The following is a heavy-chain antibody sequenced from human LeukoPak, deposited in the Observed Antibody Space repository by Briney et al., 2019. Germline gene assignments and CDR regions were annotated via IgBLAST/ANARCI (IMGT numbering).Heavy chain of an antibody. Sequence: SETLSLTCAVYGGSFSGYYWSWIRQPPGKGLEWIGEINHSGSTNYNPSLKSRVTISVDTSKNQFSLKLSSVTAANTAVYYCARHRNSDFFDYWGQGTLVTVSS. V-gene: IGHV4-34*01. J-gene: IGHJ4*02. CDR2: INHSGST. CDR3: ARHRNSDFFDY. CDR1: GGSFSGYY. D-gene: IGHD4-23*01.